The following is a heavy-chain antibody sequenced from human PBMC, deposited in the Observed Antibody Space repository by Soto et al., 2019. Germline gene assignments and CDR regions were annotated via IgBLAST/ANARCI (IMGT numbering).Heavy chain of an antibody. J-gene: IGHJ5*02. Sequence: GECLKISCKGSGYSFTSYWIGWVRQMPGKGLEWMGIIYPGDSDTRYSPSFQGQVTISADRSISTAYLQWSSLKASDTAMYYCARQTASSTSANWFDPWGQGTLVTVSS. CDR1: GYSFTSYW. CDR2: IYPGDSDT. CDR3: ARQTASSTSANWFDP. V-gene: IGHV5-51*01.